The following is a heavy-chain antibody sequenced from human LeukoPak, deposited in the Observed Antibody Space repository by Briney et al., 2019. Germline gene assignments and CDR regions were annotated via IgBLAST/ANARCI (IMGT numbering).Heavy chain of an antibody. CDR2: ISRSGSTI. Sequence: GSLRLSCVGSGFTFGSYSMNWIRQAPGKGLEWVSYISRSGSTIYYADSVKGRFTISRDNAKNSLYLQMNSLRAEDTAVYYCARDGYNSHFDYWGQGTLVTVSS. V-gene: IGHV3-48*04. D-gene: IGHD5-24*01. CDR3: ARDGYNSHFDY. J-gene: IGHJ4*02. CDR1: GFTFGSYS.